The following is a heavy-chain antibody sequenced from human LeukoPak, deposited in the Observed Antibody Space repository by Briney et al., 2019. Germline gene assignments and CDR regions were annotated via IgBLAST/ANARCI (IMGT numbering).Heavy chain of an antibody. D-gene: IGHD2-8*01. CDR3: ARDFTTYCSNGLCLDRNWFDP. Sequence: KVSCXXXXXXXTGYYXHWVRQAPGQGLEWMGRINPNSGGTNYAQKFQGRVTMTRDTSFSTAYMELSRLTSDDTAVYYCARDFTTYCSNGLCLDRNWFDPWGQGTLVTVSS. CDR2: INPNSGGT. CDR1: XXXXTGYY. J-gene: IGHJ5*02. V-gene: IGHV1-2*06.